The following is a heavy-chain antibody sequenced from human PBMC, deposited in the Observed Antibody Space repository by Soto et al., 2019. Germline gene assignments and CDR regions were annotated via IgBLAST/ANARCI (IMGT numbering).Heavy chain of an antibody. CDR2: IYPGDSDT. V-gene: IGHV5-51*01. Sequence: GESLKISCKGSGYSFTSYWIGWVRQMPGKGLECMGIIYPGDSDTRYSPSFQGQVTISADKSISTAYLQWSSLKASDTAMYYCAGGGVRGVITRTRDYYGMDVWGQGTTVSVSS. CDR3: AGGGVRGVITRTRDYYGMDV. D-gene: IGHD3-10*01. CDR1: GYSFTSYW. J-gene: IGHJ6*02.